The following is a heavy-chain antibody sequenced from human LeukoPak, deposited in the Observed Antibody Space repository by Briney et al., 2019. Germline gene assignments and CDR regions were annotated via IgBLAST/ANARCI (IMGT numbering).Heavy chain of an antibody. J-gene: IGHJ3*02. CDR2: FYHGGST. D-gene: IGHD6-13*01. CDR3: ARSSGEYGSSWYLAFDI. CDR1: GYSISTGYY. Sequence: SETLSLTCTVSGYSISTGYYWDWIRQPPGKGPEWIGTFYHGGSTYYNPSLKSRVTISVDTSKKQFSLKLRSVTAADTAVYYCARSSGEYGSSWYLAFDIWGQGTMVTVSS. V-gene: IGHV4-38-2*02.